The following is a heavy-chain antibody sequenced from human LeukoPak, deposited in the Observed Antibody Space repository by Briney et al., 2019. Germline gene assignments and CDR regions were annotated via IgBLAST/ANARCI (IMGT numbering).Heavy chain of an antibody. CDR2: ISGSGGST. V-gene: IGHV3-23*01. Sequence: GGSLRLSCAASGFTFSSYAMSWVRQAPGKGLEWVSAISGSGGSTYYADSVKGRFTISRDNSKNTLYLQMNSLRAEDTAVYYGAKDAHLSTYCGSYGPQAFDIWGQGTMDTVSS. CDR1: GFTFSSYA. J-gene: IGHJ3*02. CDR3: AKDAHLSTYCGSYGPQAFDI. D-gene: IGHD1-26*01.